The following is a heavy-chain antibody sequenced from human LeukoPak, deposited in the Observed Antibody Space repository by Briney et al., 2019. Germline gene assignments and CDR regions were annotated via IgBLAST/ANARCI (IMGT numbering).Heavy chain of an antibody. CDR1: GGSINVFY. Sequence: SETLSLTCTVSGGSINVFYWGWIRQPPGKGLEWIGSIYHSGSTYYNPSLKSRVTISVDTSKNQFSLKLSSVTAADTAVYYCAEYDSSDSTDAFDIWGQGTMVTVSS. CDR3: AEYDSSDSTDAFDI. CDR2: IYHSGST. D-gene: IGHD3-22*01. J-gene: IGHJ3*02. V-gene: IGHV4-38-2*02.